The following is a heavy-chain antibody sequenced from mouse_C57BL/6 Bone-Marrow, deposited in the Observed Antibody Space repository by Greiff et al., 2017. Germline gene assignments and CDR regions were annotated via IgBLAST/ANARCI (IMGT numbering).Heavy chain of an antibody. CDR2: IWSGGST. CDR1: GFSLTSYG. J-gene: IGHJ2*01. CDR3: ARGLLRWALDY. V-gene: IGHV2-2*01. Sequence: VKLMESGPGLVQPSQSLSITCTVPGFSLTSYGVHWVRQSPGKGLEGLGVIWSGGSTDYNAAFISRLSISKDNSKSQVFFKMNSLQADDTAIYYCARGLLRWALDYWGQGTTLTVSS. D-gene: IGHD1-1*01.